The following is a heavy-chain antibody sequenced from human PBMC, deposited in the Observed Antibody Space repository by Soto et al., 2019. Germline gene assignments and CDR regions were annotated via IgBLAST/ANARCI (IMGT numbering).Heavy chain of an antibody. Sequence: ASVKVSCKASGYAFSNNDISWVRQATGQGLEWMGWMNPNSGNGGYAQKFQGRVTMTRDTYTSTAYMKLSILASDDTAIYYCARMATSGTLNWFDPWGQGILVTVS. CDR1: GYAFSNND. V-gene: IGHV1-8*01. CDR3: ARMATSGTLNWFDP. J-gene: IGHJ5*02. CDR2: MNPNSGNG.